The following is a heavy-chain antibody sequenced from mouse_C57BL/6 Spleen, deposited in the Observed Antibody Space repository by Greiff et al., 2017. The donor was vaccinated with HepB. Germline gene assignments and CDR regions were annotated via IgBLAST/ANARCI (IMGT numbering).Heavy chain of an antibody. V-gene: IGHV5-9*01. CDR2: ISGGGGNT. J-gene: IGHJ3*01. D-gene: IGHD2-4*01. CDR1: GFTFSSYT. CDR3: ARLDYDYGAWFAY. Sequence: EVQRVESGGGLVKPGGSLKLSCAASGFTFSSYTMSWVRQTPEKRLEWVATISGGGGNTYYPDSVKGRFTISRDNAKNTLYLQMSSLRSEDTALYYCARLDYDYGAWFAYWGQGTLVTVSA.